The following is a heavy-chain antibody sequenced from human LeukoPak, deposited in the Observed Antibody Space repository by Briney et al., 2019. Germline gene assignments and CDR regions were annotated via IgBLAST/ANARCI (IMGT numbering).Heavy chain of an antibody. Sequence: SGPTLVNPTQTLTLTCTFSGFSLSTSGMRASWIRQPPGKALEWLARIDWDDDKFYSTSLKARLTISKDTSKNQVVLTMTNMDPVDTAMYYCAASIVGYYYYGMDVWGQGTTVTVSS. V-gene: IGHV2-70*04. J-gene: IGHJ6*02. CDR1: GFSLSTSGMR. D-gene: IGHD3-22*01. CDR3: AASIVGYYYYGMDV. CDR2: IDWDDDK.